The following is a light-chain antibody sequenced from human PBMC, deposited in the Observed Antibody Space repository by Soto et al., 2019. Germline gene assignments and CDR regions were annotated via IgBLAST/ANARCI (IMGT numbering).Light chain of an antibody. J-gene: IGKJ4*01. CDR1: QSVSSY. CDR2: DAS. CDR3: QQRSNWHALT. V-gene: IGKV3-11*01. Sequence: EIVLTQSPATLSLSPGERATLSCRASQSVSSYLAWYQQKPGQAPRLLIYDASNRATGIPARFSGSGSGTDFTLTINSLEPEDFAVYYCQQRSNWHALTFGGGTKVEIK.